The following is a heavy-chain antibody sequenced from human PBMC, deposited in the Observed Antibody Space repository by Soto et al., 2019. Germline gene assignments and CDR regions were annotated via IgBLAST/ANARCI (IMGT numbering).Heavy chain of an antibody. CDR3: ATNGSSVVLDS. CDR2: IFAMFGSP. CDR1: GDTFNIYT. J-gene: IGHJ4*02. V-gene: IGHV1-69*13. Sequence: SVKVSCKASGDTFNIYTFNGVRQAPGQGLEWMGGIFAMFGSPHNAERFQHRLTITADDSTTTVYMELSDLRSEDTAVYYCATNGSSVVLDSWGQGTLVTVSS. D-gene: IGHD3-10*01.